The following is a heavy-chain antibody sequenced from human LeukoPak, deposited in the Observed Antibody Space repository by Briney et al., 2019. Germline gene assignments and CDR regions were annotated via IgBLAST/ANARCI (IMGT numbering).Heavy chain of an antibody. V-gene: IGHV3-23*01. D-gene: IGHD1-14*01. CDR1: GFTFSNYA. J-gene: IGHJ3*02. CDR3: AKAGGFHFAFDI. Sequence: GGSLRLSCAASGFTFSNYAMSWVRQAPGKGLEWVSGISASGDTTNYADSVKGRVTNSRDNSRNALYLQLSSLRAEDTAVYYCAKAGGFHFAFDIWGQGTMDTVSS. CDR2: ISASGDTT.